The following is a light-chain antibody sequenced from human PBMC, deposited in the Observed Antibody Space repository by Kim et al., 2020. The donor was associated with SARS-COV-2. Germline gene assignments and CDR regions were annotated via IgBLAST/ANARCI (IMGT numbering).Light chain of an antibody. V-gene: IGKV1-39*01. CDR1: QNIRNY. CDR2: HSS. Sequence: DIQMTQSPSPLSASVGDRVAITCRASQNIRNYLNWYQQTPGRAPKLLIFHSSTLQIGVPSRFSGSGSGTDFTLTISNLQPEDFATYYCRQSYNSPWTFGQGTKVDIK. J-gene: IGKJ1*01. CDR3: RQSYNSPWT.